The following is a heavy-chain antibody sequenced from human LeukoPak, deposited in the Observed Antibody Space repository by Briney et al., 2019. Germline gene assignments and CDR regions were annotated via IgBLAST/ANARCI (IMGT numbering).Heavy chain of an antibody. J-gene: IGHJ4*02. CDR1: GFTFSRYG. Sequence: GGSLRLSCAASGFTFSRYGMSWVRQAPGKGLEWVSAISGSGGSTYYADSVKGRFTISRDNSKNTLYLQMNSLRAEDTAVYYCAKDLSMMVAVAGIYWGQGTLVTVSS. D-gene: IGHD6-19*01. CDR2: ISGSGGST. V-gene: IGHV3-23*01. CDR3: AKDLSMMVAVAGIY.